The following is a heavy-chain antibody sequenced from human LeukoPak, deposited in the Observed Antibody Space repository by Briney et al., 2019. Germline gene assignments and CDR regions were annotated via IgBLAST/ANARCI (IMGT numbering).Heavy chain of an antibody. CDR1: GDSVSNNSAA. CDR3: ARVVKNYDSSGYSSVFDY. D-gene: IGHD3-22*01. J-gene: IGHJ4*02. V-gene: IGHV6-1*01. Sequence: SQTLSLTCVISGDSVSNNSAAWNWIRQSPSRGLEWLGRTYYRSKWYNDYAVSVKSRITINPDTSKNQFSLQLNSVTPEDTAVYYCARVVKNYDSSGYSSVFDYWGQGTLVTVSS. CDR2: TYYRSKWYN.